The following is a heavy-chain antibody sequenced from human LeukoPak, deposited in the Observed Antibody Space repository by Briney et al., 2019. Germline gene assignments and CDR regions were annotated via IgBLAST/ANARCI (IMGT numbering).Heavy chain of an antibody. Sequence: TGGSLRLSCAASGFTFSSYGMHWVRQAPGKGLEWVAFIRYDGSNKYYADSVKGRFTISRDNSKNSLYLQMNSLRAEDTAVYYCAKKGIAAAGRPFDYWGQGTLVTVSS. D-gene: IGHD6-13*01. CDR1: GFTFSSYG. CDR2: IRYDGSNK. J-gene: IGHJ4*02. CDR3: AKKGIAAAGRPFDY. V-gene: IGHV3-30*02.